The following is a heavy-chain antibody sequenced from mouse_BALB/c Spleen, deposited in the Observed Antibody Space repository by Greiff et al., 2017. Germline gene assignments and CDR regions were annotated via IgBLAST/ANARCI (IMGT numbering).Heavy chain of an antibody. CDR3: TIHYYAMDY. V-gene: IGHV1-15*01. CDR1: GYTFTDYE. CDR2: IDPETGGT. Sequence: VHLVESGAELVRPGASVTLSCKASGYTFTDYEMHWVKQTPVHGLEWIGAIDPETGGTAYNQKFKGKATLTADKSSSTAYMELRSLTSEDSAVYYCTIHYYAMDYWGQGTSVTVSS. J-gene: IGHJ4*01.